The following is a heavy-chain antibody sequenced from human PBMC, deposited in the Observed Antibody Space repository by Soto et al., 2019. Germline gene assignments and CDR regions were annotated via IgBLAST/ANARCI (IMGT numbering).Heavy chain of an antibody. V-gene: IGHV4-30-4*01. CDR2: IYYSGST. Sequence: QVQLQESGPGLVKPSQTLSLTCTVSGGSISSGDYYWSWIRQPPGKGLEWIGYIYYSGSTYYNPSLTSRVTISVDTSKNQFSLKLSSVTAADTAVYYCARAAGSASSSWYKGYFDYWGQGTLVTVSS. CDR1: GGSISSGDYY. CDR3: ARAAGSASSSWYKGYFDY. J-gene: IGHJ4*02. D-gene: IGHD6-13*01.